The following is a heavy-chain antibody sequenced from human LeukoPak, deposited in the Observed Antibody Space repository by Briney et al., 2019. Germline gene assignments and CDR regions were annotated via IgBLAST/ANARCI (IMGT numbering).Heavy chain of an antibody. CDR1: GGSISSYY. CDR3: ARQRFLEWYFDY. V-gene: IGHV4-59*08. D-gene: IGHD3-3*01. Sequence: PSETLSLTCTVFGGSISSYYWSWIRQSPGKGPEWIGYIYYSGSTNYNPSLKSRVTISVDTSKNQFSLKLSSVTAADTAVYYCARQRFLEWYFDYWGQGTLVTVSS. J-gene: IGHJ4*02. CDR2: IYYSGST.